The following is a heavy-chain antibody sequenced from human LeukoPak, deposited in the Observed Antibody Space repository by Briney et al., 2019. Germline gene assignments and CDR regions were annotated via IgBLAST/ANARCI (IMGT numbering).Heavy chain of an antibody. CDR3: PTGVGYMDD. D-gene: IGHD5/OR15-5a*01. Sequence: PGGSLRLSCAASGFTSSNVWMSWVRQAPGKGLEWVGRIKSKADGATIDYAEPVKDRCIISRDDSKNTLYLQMYSLKTEDTALYYCPTGVGYMDDWGKGTTVTVSS. V-gene: IGHV3-15*01. CDR2: IKSKADGATI. CDR1: GFTSSNVW. J-gene: IGHJ6*03.